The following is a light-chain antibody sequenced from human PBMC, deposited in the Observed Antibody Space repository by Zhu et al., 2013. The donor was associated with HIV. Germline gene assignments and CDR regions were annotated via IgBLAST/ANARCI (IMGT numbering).Light chain of an antibody. Sequence: QSALTQPASVSGSPGQSITISCTGTSSDVGSYNLVSWYQHHPGKAPKLIIYEVSVRPSGFSNRFSGSRSGNTASLTISGLQGEDEADYYCCSYADTSTYVFGTGTKVTVL. CDR3: CSYADTSTYV. CDR2: EVS. J-gene: IGLJ1*01. V-gene: IGLV2-23*02. CDR1: SSDVGSYNL.